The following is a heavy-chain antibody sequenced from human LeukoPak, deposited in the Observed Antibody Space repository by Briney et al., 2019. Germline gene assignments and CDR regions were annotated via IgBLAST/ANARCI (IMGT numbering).Heavy chain of an antibody. J-gene: IGHJ6*03. CDR3: GTHSYGGNPSAV. V-gene: IGHV3-23*01. CDR2: ISGSGITT. D-gene: IGHD4-23*01. CDR1: GFTFSRYA. Sequence: GGSLRLSCAASGFTFSRYAMSWVRQAPGKGLEWVSAISGSGITTYYADSLRGRFTISRVNSKDALYLEMNSLRAEDTAVYYCGTHSYGGNPSAVWGKGTTVTVSS.